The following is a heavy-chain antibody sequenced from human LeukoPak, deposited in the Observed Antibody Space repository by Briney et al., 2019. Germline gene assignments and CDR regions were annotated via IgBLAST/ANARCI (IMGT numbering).Heavy chain of an antibody. CDR3: ARVRQWLVGGPFDY. J-gene: IGHJ4*02. D-gene: IGHD6-19*01. CDR1: GGSFSGYY. V-gene: IGHV4-34*01. CDR2: INHSGCT. Sequence: SETLSLTCAVYGGSFSGYYWSWIRQPPGKGLEWIGEINHSGCTNYNPSLKSRVTISVETSKNQFSLKLSSVTAADTAVYYCARVRQWLVGGPFDYWGQGTLVTVSS.